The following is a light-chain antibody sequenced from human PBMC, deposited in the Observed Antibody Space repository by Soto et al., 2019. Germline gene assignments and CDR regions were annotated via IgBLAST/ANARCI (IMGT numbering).Light chain of an antibody. CDR3: QSYDSSLSGSGV. Sequence: QSVLSQPPSASGSPGQSVTISCTGTSSDVGHYNSVSWYQQHPGKAPKLLIYEVSQRPSGVPDRFSGLKSGNTASLTVSGLQADDEADYYCQSYDSSLSGSGVFGGGTKLTVL. CDR2: EVS. CDR1: SSDVGHYNS. V-gene: IGLV2-8*01. J-gene: IGLJ3*02.